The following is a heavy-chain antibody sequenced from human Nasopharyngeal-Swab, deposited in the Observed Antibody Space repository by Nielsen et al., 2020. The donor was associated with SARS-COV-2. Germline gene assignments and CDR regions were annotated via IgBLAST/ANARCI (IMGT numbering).Heavy chain of an antibody. D-gene: IGHD3-10*01. CDR2: IYYSGST. V-gene: IGHV4-39*01. J-gene: IGHJ6*02. CDR1: GGSISSSSYY. CDR3: ARHRGIYYYYYGMDV. Sequence: SETLSLTCTVSGGSISSSSYYWVWIRQPPGKGLEWVGSIYYSGSTYYNPSLKSRVTIAVDTSKNQFSLKLSSATAADTAVYYCARHRGIYYYYYGMDVWGQGTTVTVSS.